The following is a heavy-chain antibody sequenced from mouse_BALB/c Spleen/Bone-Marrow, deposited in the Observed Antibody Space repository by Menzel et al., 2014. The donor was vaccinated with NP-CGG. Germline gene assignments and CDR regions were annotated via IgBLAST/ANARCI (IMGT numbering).Heavy chain of an antibody. CDR3: AAYYYVSSYGFAY. CDR2: IDPVSGNT. Sequence: EVQLQQSGAELVKPGASVKLSCTASGFNIKDTYMHWVKQRPEQGLEWIGRIDPVSGNTKFDPKFQGKATIASDTSSNTPYLQLSSLTSEDTAVYYCAAYYYVSSYGFAYWGQGTLVTVSA. CDR1: GFNIKDTY. D-gene: IGHD1-1*01. V-gene: IGHV14-3*02. J-gene: IGHJ3*01.